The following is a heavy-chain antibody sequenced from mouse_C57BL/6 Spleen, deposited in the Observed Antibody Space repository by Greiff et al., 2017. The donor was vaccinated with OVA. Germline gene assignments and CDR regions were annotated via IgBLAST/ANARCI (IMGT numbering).Heavy chain of an antibody. CDR2: INPNNGGT. D-gene: IGHD1-1*01. V-gene: IGHV1-26*01. CDR1: GYTFTDYY. CDR3: AIITTGAY. J-gene: IGHJ3*01. Sequence: EVQLQQSGPELVKPGASVKISCKASGYTFTDYYMNWVKQSHGKSLEWIGDINPNNGGTSYNQKFKGKATLTVDKSSSTAYMELRSLTSEDSAVYYCAIITTGAYWGQGTLVTVSA.